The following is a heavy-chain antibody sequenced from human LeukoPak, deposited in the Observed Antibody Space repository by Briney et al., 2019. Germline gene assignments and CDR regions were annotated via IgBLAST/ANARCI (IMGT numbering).Heavy chain of an antibody. CDR1: VGTFSSYA. Sequence: SVKVSCKASVGTFSSYAISGVRQAPGQGGECVGRIIPILGIANYAQKFQGRVTITADKSTSTAYMGLSSLRSEDTAVYYSARGDSITMINPPDWFYPWGQRTLVTVSS. J-gene: IGHJ5*02. CDR3: ARGDSITMINPPDWFYP. CDR2: IIPILGIA. D-gene: IGHD3-22*01. V-gene: IGHV1-69*04.